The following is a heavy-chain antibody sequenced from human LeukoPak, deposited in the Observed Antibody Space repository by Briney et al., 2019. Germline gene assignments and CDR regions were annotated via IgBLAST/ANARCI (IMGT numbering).Heavy chain of an antibody. CDR1: GFTFSSYW. J-gene: IGHJ4*02. CDR3: SSPSTARGPDY. V-gene: IGHV3-7*01. CDR2: IKQDGSEK. Sequence: GSLRLSCAASGFTFSSYWMSWVRQAPGKGLEWVANIKQDGSEKYYVDSVKGRSTISRDNAKNSLYLQMNSLRAEDTAVYYCSSPSTARGPDYWGQGTLVTVSP. D-gene: IGHD3-10*01.